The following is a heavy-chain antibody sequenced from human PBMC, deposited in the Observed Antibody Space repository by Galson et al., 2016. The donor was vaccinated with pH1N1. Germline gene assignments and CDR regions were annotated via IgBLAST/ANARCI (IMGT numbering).Heavy chain of an antibody. CDR2: ISSGGSGR. CDR1: GFTFSRYA. Sequence: SLRLSCAASGFTFSRYAMSWVRQAPRKGLELVSTISSGGSGRYYADSVKGRFTITRDNSKNMLHLQLNSLRAEDTAVYYCAKGIISTWRSFDSWGLGTLVTVSS. J-gene: IGHJ4*02. D-gene: IGHD6-13*01. CDR3: AKGIISTWRSFDS. V-gene: IGHV3-23*01.